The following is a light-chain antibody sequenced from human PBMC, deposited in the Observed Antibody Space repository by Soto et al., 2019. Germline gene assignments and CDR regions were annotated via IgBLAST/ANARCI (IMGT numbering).Light chain of an antibody. CDR3: QHYFNWPYT. Sequence: EIVLTQSPATLSLSPGERATLSCRASQSVSSYLAWYQQKPGQAPRLLIYDASNRATGIPARFSGSGSGTDFTLTISSLEPEDFALYYCQHYFNWPYTFGQGTKLEIK. V-gene: IGKV3-11*01. CDR2: DAS. J-gene: IGKJ2*01. CDR1: QSVSSY.